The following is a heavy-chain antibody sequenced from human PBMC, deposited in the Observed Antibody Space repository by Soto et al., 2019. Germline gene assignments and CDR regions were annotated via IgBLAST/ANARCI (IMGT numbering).Heavy chain of an antibody. D-gene: IGHD2-21*02. CDR3: ASSVLVTARFDY. V-gene: IGHV3-11*01. Sequence: GGSLRLSCAASGFTFSDYFMNWIRQAPGKGLEWVSYISNTGSTVYYADSVKGRFTTSRDNAKNSLFLQMNSLRAEDTAVYYCASSVLVTARFDYWGQGTPVTVSS. J-gene: IGHJ4*02. CDR1: GFTFSDYF. CDR2: ISNTGSTV.